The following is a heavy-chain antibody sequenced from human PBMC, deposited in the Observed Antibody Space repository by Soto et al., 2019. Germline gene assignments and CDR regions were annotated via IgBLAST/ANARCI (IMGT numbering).Heavy chain of an antibody. CDR2: INHSGST. CDR1: GGSFSGYY. V-gene: IGHV4-34*01. D-gene: IGHD2-15*01. J-gene: IGHJ4*02. CDR3: ARGPWQSSPWYYFDY. Sequence: PSETLSLTCAVYGGSFSGYYWSWIRQPPGKGLEWIGEINHSGSTNYNPSLKSRVTISVXXXXXXVXLXLXXVTAAXTAVHYCARGPWQSSPWYYFDYWGQGTLVPVS.